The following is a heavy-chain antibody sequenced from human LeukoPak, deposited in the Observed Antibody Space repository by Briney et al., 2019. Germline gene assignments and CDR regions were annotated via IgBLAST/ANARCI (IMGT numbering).Heavy chain of an antibody. J-gene: IGHJ4*02. CDR1: GFIIKNCA. CDR3: AKAIAVAEFDY. CDR2: ISCSGGST. D-gene: IGHD6-19*01. Sequence: WGTLRLTCAVSGFIIKNCARWSGLRPPPGEGLEGTAISCSGGSTNYADSVKGRVTISRDNSKNTLYLQMNSLRAEDTAVYYCAKAIAVAEFDYWGQGTLVTVSS. V-gene: IGHV3-23*01.